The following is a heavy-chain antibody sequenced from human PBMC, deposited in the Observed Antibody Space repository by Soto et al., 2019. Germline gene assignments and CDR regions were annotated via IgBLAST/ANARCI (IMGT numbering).Heavy chain of an antibody. CDR2: IYYSGST. V-gene: IGHV4-39*01. CDR1: GGSISSSSYY. CDR3: ARPDDEGGSYGYFDY. D-gene: IGHD1-26*01. J-gene: IGHJ4*02. Sequence: PSETLSLTCTVSGGSISSSSYYWGWIRQPPGKGLEWIGSIYYSGSTYYNPSLKSRVTISVDTSKNQFSLKLSSVTAADTAVYYCARPDDEGGSYGYFDYWGQGTLVTVSS.